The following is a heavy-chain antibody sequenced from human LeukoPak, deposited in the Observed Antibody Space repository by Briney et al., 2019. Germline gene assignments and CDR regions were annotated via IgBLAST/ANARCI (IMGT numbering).Heavy chain of an antibody. CDR2: IASDGSST. V-gene: IGHV3-74*01. D-gene: IGHD4-23*01. CDR3: ARGRPHGNDY. J-gene: IGHJ4*02. Sequence: GGSLRLSCAASGFTFSSYWMNWVRQAPGKGLVWLSRIASDGSSTTYADSVKGRFSISRDNAKNTLYLQMNSLRVEDTAVYYCARGRPHGNDYWGQGTLVTVSS. CDR1: GFTFSSYW.